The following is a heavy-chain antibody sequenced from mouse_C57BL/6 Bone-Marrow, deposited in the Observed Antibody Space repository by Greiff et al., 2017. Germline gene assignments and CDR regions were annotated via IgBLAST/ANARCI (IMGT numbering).Heavy chain of an antibody. V-gene: IGHV1-26*01. CDR1: GYTFTDYY. Sequence: EVQLQQSGPELVKPGASVKISCKASGYTFTDYYMNWVKQSHGKSLEWIGDINPNNGGTSYNQKFKGKATLTVAKSSSTAYMELRSLTSEDSAVYYCARGDSSGYGYFDVWGTGTTVTVSS. J-gene: IGHJ1*03. D-gene: IGHD3-2*02. CDR3: ARGDSSGYGYFDV. CDR2: INPNNGGT.